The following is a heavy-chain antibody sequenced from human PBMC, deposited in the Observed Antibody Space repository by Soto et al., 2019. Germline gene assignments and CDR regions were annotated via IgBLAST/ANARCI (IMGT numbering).Heavy chain of an antibody. CDR2: IIPIFGTA. Sequence: SVKVSCKASGGTFSSYAISWVRQAPGQGLEWMGGIIPIFGTANYAQKFQGRVTITADESTSTAYMELSSLRSEDTAVYYCARVSHDYVWGSYRHGLSYFDYWGQGTLVTV. V-gene: IGHV1-69*13. J-gene: IGHJ4*02. D-gene: IGHD3-16*02. CDR3: ARVSHDYVWGSYRHGLSYFDY. CDR1: GGTFSSYA.